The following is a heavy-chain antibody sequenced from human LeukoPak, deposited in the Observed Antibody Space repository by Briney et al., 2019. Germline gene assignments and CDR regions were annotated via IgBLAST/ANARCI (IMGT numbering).Heavy chain of an antibody. CDR2: ISGSGGST. CDR3: AKVITAGWQKDDLDI. CDR1: GFTFSSNA. J-gene: IGHJ3*02. V-gene: IGHV3-23*01. D-gene: IGHD5-18*01. Sequence: GGSLRLSCAASGFTFSSNAMNWVRQAPGKGLEWVSAISGSGGSTYYADSVKGRFTISRDNSKNTLYLQMNNLGAEDTALYYCAKVITAGWQKDDLDIWGRGSMVTVSS.